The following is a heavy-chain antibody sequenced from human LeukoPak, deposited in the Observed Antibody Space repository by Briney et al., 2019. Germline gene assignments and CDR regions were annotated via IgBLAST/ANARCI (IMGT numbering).Heavy chain of an antibody. CDR2: ITGTGHIT. Sequence: GGSLRLSCAASGFTFSSYGTSWVRQAPGKGLEWVSAITGTGHITYYADSVKGRFTISRDNAKNSLYLQMNSLRAEDTAVYYCAELGITMIGGVWGKGTTVTISS. CDR1: GFTFSSYG. V-gene: IGHV3-23*01. CDR3: AELGITMIGGV. J-gene: IGHJ6*04. D-gene: IGHD3-10*02.